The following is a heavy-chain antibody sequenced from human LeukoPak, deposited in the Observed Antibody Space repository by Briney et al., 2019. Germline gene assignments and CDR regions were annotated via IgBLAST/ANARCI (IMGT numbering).Heavy chain of an antibody. CDR1: GGSISSSSYY. CDR3: ARQLGIVVVIGGFDY. J-gene: IGHJ4*02. D-gene: IGHD3-22*01. Sequence: SETLSLTCTVSGGSISSSSYYWGWIRQPPGKGLEWIGSIYYSGSTYYNPSLKSRVTISVDTSKNQFSLKLSSVTAADTAVYYCARQLGIVVVIGGFDYWGQGTLVTVSS. V-gene: IGHV4-39*01. CDR2: IYYSGST.